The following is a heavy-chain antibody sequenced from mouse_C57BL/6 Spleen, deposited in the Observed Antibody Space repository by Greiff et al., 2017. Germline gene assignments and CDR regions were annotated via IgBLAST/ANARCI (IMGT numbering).Heavy chain of an antibody. J-gene: IGHJ2*01. CDR2: IYPSDSET. CDR3: ARWGDSDY. D-gene: IGHD2-13*01. Sequence: QVQLQQPGAELVRPVSSVKLSCKASGYTFTSYWMDWVKQRPGQGLEWIGNIYPSDSETHYNQKFKDKATLTVDKSSSTAYMQLSSLTSEDSAVYYCARWGDSDYWGQGTTLTVSS. CDR1: GYTFTSYW. V-gene: IGHV1-61*01.